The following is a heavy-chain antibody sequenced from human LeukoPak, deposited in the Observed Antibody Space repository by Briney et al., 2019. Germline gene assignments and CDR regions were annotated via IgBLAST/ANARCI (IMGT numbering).Heavy chain of an antibody. CDR3: ARGFLEWYHSGPRFDY. CDR1: GGSISSYY. J-gene: IGHJ4*02. D-gene: IGHD3-3*01. CDR2: IYYSGST. Sequence: PSETLSLTCTVSGGSISSYYWSWLRQPPGKGLEWIGYIYYSGSTNYNPSLKSRVTISVDTSKNQFSLKLSSVTAADTAVYYCARGFLEWYHSGPRFDYWGQGTLVTVSS. V-gene: IGHV4-59*01.